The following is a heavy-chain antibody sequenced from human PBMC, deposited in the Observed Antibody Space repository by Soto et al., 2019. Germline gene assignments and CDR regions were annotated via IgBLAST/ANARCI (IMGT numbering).Heavy chain of an antibody. D-gene: IGHD1-1*01. CDR3: ARDVSGTHFDY. CDR1: GFIFSSYA. CDR2: IWYDGSNK. Sequence: PGGSLRLSCAVSGFIFSSYAMHWVRQAPGKGLEWVAVIWYDGSNKNYADSVKGRFTISRDNSKNTLYLQMNSLRAEDTAVYYCARDVSGTHFDYWGQGTLVTVSS. J-gene: IGHJ4*02. V-gene: IGHV3-33*08.